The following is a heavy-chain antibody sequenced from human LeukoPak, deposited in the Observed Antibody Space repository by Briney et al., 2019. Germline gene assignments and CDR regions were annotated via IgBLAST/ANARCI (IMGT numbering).Heavy chain of an antibody. D-gene: IGHD3-16*02. CDR2: INHSGST. Sequence: SETLSLTCAVYGGSFSGYYWSWIRQPPGKGLEWIGEINHSGSTSYNPSLKSRVTISLDTSKKQLSLKLSSVTAADTAVYYCARNYDYVWGSYRYPFDYWGQGTLVTVSS. CDR1: GGSFSGYY. V-gene: IGHV4-34*01. CDR3: ARNYDYVWGSYRYPFDY. J-gene: IGHJ4*02.